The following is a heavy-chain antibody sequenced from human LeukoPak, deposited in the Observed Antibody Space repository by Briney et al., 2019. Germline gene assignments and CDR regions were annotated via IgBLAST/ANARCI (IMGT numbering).Heavy chain of an antibody. J-gene: IGHJ4*02. CDR3: AKGGRGYSGYDLDY. Sequence: GGSLRLSCAASGFTFSRYGMHWVRQAPGKGLEWAAFIRYDGSKKYYADSVKGRFTISRDNSKNTLYLQMNRLRLEDTAVYYCAKGGRGYSGYDLDYWGQGTLVTVSS. V-gene: IGHV3-30*02. CDR1: GFTFSRYG. CDR2: IRYDGSKK. D-gene: IGHD5-12*01.